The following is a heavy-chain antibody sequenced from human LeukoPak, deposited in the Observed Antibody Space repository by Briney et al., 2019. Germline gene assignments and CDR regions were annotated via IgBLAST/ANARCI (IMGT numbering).Heavy chain of an antibody. V-gene: IGHV1-18*01. D-gene: IGHD3-22*01. CDR3: ARDQDYDSSGYYRSTSFDY. J-gene: IGHJ4*02. CDR1: GYTFTSYG. Sequence: ASVKVSCKASGYTFTSYGISWVRQAPGQGLEWMGWISAYNGNTNYAQKLQGRVTMTTDTSTSTAYMELSSLRSEDTAVYYCARDQDYDSSGYYRSTSFDYWGQGTLVTVSS. CDR2: ISAYNGNT.